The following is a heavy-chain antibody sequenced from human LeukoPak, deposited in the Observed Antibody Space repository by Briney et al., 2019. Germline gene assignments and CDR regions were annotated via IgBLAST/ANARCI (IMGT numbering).Heavy chain of an antibody. CDR3: AKDPATSYYFDY. V-gene: IGHV1-69*04. Sequence: GASVKVSCKASGGTFSSYAISWVRQAPGQGLEWMGRIIPILGIANYAQKFQGRVTITADKSTSTAYMELSSLRSEDTAVYYCAKDPATSYYFDYWGQGTLVTVSS. D-gene: IGHD2-2*01. CDR1: GGTFSSYA. J-gene: IGHJ4*02. CDR2: IIPILGIA.